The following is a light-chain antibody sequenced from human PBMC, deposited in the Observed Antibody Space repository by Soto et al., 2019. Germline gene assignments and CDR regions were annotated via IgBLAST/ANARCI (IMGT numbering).Light chain of an antibody. V-gene: IGKV3-15*01. CDR3: QQYNNWPPST. Sequence: EIVMTQSPATLSVSPGERATLSCRASQSVSSSNFAWYQQKPAQAPRLLIYGASTRATGIPARFSGSGSGTEFTLTISSLQSEDFAVYYCQQYNNWPPSTFGQGTRLEIK. CDR1: QSVSSSN. CDR2: GAS. J-gene: IGKJ5*01.